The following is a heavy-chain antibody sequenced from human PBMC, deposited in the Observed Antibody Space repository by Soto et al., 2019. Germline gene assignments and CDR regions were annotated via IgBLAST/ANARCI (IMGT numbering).Heavy chain of an antibody. CDR2: TYYRSKWYN. V-gene: IGHV6-1*01. Sequence: SQTLSLTCGISWDSVSSNSAAWNWIRQSPSRGLEWLGRTYYRSKWYNDYAVSVKSRITINPDTSKNQFSLQLNSVTPEDTAVYYCARGASGAAAGGNWFDPWGQGTLVTVSS. D-gene: IGHD6-13*01. CDR1: WDSVSSNSAA. CDR3: ARGASGAAAGGNWFDP. J-gene: IGHJ5*02.